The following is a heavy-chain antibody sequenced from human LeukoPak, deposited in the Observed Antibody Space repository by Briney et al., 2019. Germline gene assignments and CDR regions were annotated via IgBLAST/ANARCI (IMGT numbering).Heavy chain of an antibody. CDR1: RFTFSACG. J-gene: IGHJ4*02. V-gene: IGHV3-30*18. CDR3: AKGTAVDRQYFEN. CDR2: ISFDGSHK. D-gene: IGHD1-1*01. Sequence: PGRSLRLSCAASRFTFSACGMHWVRQAPGKGQEWVAAISFDGSHKYYADSVKGRFTISRDNSMNTLYLQMNSLRAEDTAVYYCAKGTAVDRQYFENWGQGTLVTVSS.